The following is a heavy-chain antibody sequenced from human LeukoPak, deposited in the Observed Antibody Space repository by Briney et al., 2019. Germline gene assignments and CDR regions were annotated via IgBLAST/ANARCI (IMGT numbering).Heavy chain of an antibody. J-gene: IGHJ4*02. CDR3: ARDRLYYGSGSYDY. D-gene: IGHD3-10*01. CDR1: GGTFSSYA. CDR2: IIPIFGTA. Sequence: SVKVSCKASGGTFSSYAISWVRQAPGQGLEWMGRIIPIFGTANYAQKFQGRVTITTDESTSKAYMELSSIRSEDTAVYYCARDRLYYGSGSYDYWGQGTLVTVSS. V-gene: IGHV1-69*05.